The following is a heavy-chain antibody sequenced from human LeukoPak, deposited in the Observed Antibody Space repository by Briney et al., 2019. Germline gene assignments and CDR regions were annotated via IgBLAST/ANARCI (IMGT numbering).Heavy chain of an antibody. D-gene: IGHD3-10*01. Sequence: ASVKVSCKASGYTFTGYYMHWVRQAPGQGLEWMGWINPNSGGTNYAQKFQGRVTMTRDTSISTAYMELSRLRSDDTAVYYCARDWDAMVRGVSFDYWGQGTLVTVSS. CDR1: GYTFTGYY. V-gene: IGHV1-2*02. CDR3: ARDWDAMVRGVSFDY. CDR2: INPNSGGT. J-gene: IGHJ4*02.